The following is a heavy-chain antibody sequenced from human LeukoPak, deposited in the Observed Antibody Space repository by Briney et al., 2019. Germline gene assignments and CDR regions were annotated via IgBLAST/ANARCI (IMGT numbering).Heavy chain of an antibody. J-gene: IGHJ4*02. CDR2: INHSGSA. CDR1: GGSLSGSY. CDR3: ARARRDSGYYKVDY. V-gene: IGHV4-34*01. Sequence: PSETLSLTCAVYGGSLSGSYWRWIRQPPGKGLEWIGEINHSGSANYNPSLKSRVTLSIDKSKNQFSLNVNSVTAADTAVYYCARARRDSGYYKVDYWGQGTLVTVSS. D-gene: IGHD3-3*01.